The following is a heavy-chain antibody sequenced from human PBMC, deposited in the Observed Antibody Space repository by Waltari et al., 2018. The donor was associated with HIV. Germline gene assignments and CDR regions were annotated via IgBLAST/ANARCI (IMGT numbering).Heavy chain of an antibody. CDR2: ISYQGVT. V-gene: IGHV4-31*01. Sequence: QVQLRESGPGLVKPSETLSLTCTVSGASISSGNFYWSWIRQQPEKGLEWLVYISYQGVTYNNPSLKNPIAISAATSNNQFSLRLNSVTAADTAVYYCARVRLNPRGYFDNWGQGTQVTVSS. CDR3: ARVRLNPRGYFDN. CDR1: GASISSGNFY. J-gene: IGHJ4*02. D-gene: IGHD3-16*01.